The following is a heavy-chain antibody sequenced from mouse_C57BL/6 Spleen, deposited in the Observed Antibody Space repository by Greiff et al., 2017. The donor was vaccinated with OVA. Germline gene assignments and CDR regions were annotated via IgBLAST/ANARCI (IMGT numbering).Heavy chain of an antibody. V-gene: IGHV1-61*01. D-gene: IGHD2-2*01. CDR2: IYTSDSET. J-gene: IGHJ4*01. CDR1: GYTFTSYW. Sequence: QVQLQQPGAELVRPGSSVKLSCKASGYTFTSYWMDWVKQRPGQGLEWIGNIYTSDSETHYNQKFKDKATWTVDKSSSTAYMQLSSLTSADAAVYYWARRGDDGGARDYWGQGTSVTGSS. CDR3: ARRGDDGGARDY.